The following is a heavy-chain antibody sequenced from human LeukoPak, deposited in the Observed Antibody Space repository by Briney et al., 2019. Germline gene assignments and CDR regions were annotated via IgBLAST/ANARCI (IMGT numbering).Heavy chain of an antibody. Sequence: ASVKVSCTASGYTFTGYYMHWVRQAPGQGRERMGWINPNSGGTNYAQKFQGRVTMTRDTSISTAYMELSRLRSDDTAVYYCTRNVYYDILTGLYYYYGMDVWGQGTTVTVSS. V-gene: IGHV1-2*02. D-gene: IGHD3-9*01. CDR1: GYTFTGYY. CDR2: INPNSGGT. J-gene: IGHJ6*02. CDR3: TRNVYYDILTGLYYYYGMDV.